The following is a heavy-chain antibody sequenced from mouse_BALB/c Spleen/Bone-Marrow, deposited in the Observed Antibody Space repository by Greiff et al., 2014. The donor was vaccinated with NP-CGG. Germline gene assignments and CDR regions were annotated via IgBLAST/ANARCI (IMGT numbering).Heavy chain of an antibody. CDR1: GFNIKDTF. Sequence: EVQLQQSGAELVKPGASVKLSCTTSGFNIKDTFMHWVKQRPEQGLEWIGRINPAIGNTKYDPKFQGKATITADTSSNKVSLQLSGLTSEYTAVYYCAHDAPFAYWGQGTLVTVSS. J-gene: IGHJ3*01. CDR2: INPAIGNT. CDR3: AHDAPFAY. V-gene: IGHV14-3*02. D-gene: IGHD2-3*01.